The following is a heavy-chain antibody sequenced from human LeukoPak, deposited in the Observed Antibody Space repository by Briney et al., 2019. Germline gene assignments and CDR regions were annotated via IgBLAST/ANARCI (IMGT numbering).Heavy chain of an antibody. D-gene: IGHD3-10*01. CDR1: GFTFSSYE. CDR2: ISSSGTTI. V-gene: IGHV3-48*03. CDR3: ARPYYYASGCSYFDY. Sequence: AGSLRLSCAASGFTFSSYEMNWVRQAPGKGLEWVSYISSSGTTIYYADSLKGRFTISRDNAENSVYLQMNSLRAEDTAVYYCARPYYYASGCSYFDYWGQGTPVSVSS. J-gene: IGHJ4*02.